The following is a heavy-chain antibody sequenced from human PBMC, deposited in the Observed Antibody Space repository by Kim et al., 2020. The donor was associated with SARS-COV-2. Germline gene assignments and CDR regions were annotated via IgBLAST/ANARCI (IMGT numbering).Heavy chain of an antibody. CDR2: ISSSSSYI. Sequence: GGSLRLSCAASGFTFSSYSMNWVRQAPGKGLEWVSSISSSSSYIYYADSVKGRFTTSRDNAKNSLYLQMNSLRPEDTAVYYCARGDYVWGSPPDYWGQGTLVTVSS. D-gene: IGHD3-16*01. J-gene: IGHJ4*02. CDR3: ARGDYVWGSPPDY. CDR1: GFTFSSYS. V-gene: IGHV3-21*01.